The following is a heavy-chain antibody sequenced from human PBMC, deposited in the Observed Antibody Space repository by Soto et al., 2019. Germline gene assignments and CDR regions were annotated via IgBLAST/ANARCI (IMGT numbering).Heavy chain of an antibody. V-gene: IGHV4-30-2*01. J-gene: IGHJ5*02. D-gene: IGHD1-1*01. CDR2: IYHSGST. CDR1: GGSISSGGYS. CDR3: ARDQLEGNWFDP. Sequence: QLQLQESGSGLVRPSQTLSLTCAVSGGSISSGGYSWNWIRQPPGKGLEWIGYIYHSGSTLYNPSLKSRLXXXVXXSKNQFSLKLPSVTAADTAVYYCARDQLEGNWFDPWGQGTLVTVSS.